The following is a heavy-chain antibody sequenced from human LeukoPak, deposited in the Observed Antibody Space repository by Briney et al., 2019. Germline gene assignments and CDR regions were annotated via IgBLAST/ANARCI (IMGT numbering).Heavy chain of an antibody. CDR3: PRVNGDIDY. V-gene: IGHV1-8*03. J-gene: IGHJ4*02. CDR1: GYTFTNYD. Sequence: ASVKVSCRASGYTFTNYDINWVRQATGQGLEWMGWMNPKSGYTGYAQKFQGRVTITRDTSISTAYMELRGLRSEDTAVYYCPRVNGDIDYWGQGTLVTVSS. CDR2: MNPKSGYT. D-gene: IGHD4-17*01.